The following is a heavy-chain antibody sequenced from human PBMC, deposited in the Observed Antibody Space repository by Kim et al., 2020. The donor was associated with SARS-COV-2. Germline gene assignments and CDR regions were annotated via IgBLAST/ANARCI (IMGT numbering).Heavy chain of an antibody. CDR2: ISGSGGST. D-gene: IGHD3-9*01. V-gene: IGHV3-23*01. Sequence: GGSLRLSCAASGFTFSSYAMSWVRQAPGKGLEWVSAISGSGGSTYYADSVKGRFTISRDNSKNTLYLQMNSLRAEDTAVYYCAKDLRRYFDWFPQPSYYYYGMDVWGQGTTVTVSS. CDR1: GFTFSSYA. J-gene: IGHJ6*02. CDR3: AKDLRRYFDWFPQPSYYYYGMDV.